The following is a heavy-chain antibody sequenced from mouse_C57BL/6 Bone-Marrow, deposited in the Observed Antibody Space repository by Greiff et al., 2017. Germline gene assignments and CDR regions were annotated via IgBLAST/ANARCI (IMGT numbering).Heavy chain of an antibody. D-gene: IGHD1-1*01. V-gene: IGHV1-15*01. Sequence: VKLQESGAELVRPGASVTLSCKASGYTFTDYEMHWVKQTPVHGLEWIGAIDPETGGTAYNQKFKGKAILTADKSSSTAYMELRSLTSEDSAVYYCTTVVEKAWFAYWGQGTLVTVSA. J-gene: IGHJ3*01. CDR3: TTVVEKAWFAY. CDR2: IDPETGGT. CDR1: GYTFTDYE.